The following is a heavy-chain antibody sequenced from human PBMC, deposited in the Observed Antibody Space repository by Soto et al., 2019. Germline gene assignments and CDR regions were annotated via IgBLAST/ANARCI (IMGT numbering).Heavy chain of an antibody. D-gene: IGHD3-10*01. CDR3: ARANWQRVGAQWNWFDP. CDR2: IYSGGST. J-gene: IGHJ5*02. Sequence: EVQLVESGGGLVQPGGSLRLSCAASGFTVSSNYMSWVRQAPGKGLEWVSVIYSGGSTYYSDAVKGRFPISRDNSKSTLYLQMNSLRDEDTAVYYCARANWQRVGAQWNWFDPWGQGTLVTVS. CDR1: GFTVSSNY. V-gene: IGHV3-66*01.